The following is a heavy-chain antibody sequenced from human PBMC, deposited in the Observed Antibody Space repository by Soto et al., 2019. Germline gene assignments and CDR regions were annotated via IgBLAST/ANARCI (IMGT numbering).Heavy chain of an antibody. J-gene: IGHJ5*02. Sequence: GASVKVSCKASGYTFTSYGCTWVRQAPGQGLEWMGWISGYNANTNYAQKLQGRVTMTTDTSTSTAYMELRSLRSDDTAVYYCAREEYYYDSSGTVNWFDPWGQGTMVTVSS. V-gene: IGHV1-18*01. CDR2: ISGYNANT. D-gene: IGHD3-22*01. CDR1: GYTFTSYG. CDR3: AREEYYYDSSGTVNWFDP.